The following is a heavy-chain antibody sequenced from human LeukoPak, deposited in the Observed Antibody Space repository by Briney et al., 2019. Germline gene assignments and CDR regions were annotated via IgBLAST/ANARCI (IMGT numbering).Heavy chain of an antibody. CDR2: ISGSGGST. CDR1: GFTFSTSA. CDR3: AKDGHCSSTSCYTYDY. Sequence: GGSLRLSCAASGFTFSTSAMSWVRQAPGKGLEWVSAISGSGGSTYYADSVKGRFTISRDNSKNTLYLQMNSLRAEDTAVHYCAKDGHCSSTSCYTYDYWGQGTLVTVSS. D-gene: IGHD2-2*02. J-gene: IGHJ4*02. V-gene: IGHV3-23*01.